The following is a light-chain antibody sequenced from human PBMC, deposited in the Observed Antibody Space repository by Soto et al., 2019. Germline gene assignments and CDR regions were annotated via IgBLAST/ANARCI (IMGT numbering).Light chain of an antibody. Sequence: QSVLTQPPSAAGSPGQSVTISCTGTSSDVGGYNYVSWYQQHPGKAPRLMIYEVSKRPSGVPDRFSGSKSGNTASLTVSGLQAEEEADYYCSSYAGSNTHYVFGTGTKVTVL. J-gene: IGLJ1*01. CDR2: EVS. CDR3: SSYAGSNTHYV. V-gene: IGLV2-8*01. CDR1: SSDVGGYNY.